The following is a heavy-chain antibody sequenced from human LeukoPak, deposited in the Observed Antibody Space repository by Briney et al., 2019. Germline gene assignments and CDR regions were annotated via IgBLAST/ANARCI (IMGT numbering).Heavy chain of an antibody. V-gene: IGHV3-30*18. Sequence: GGSLRLSCAASGFIFSDYVMNWLRQAPGKGLEWVAVISYDGSNKYCADSVKGRFTISRDNSKNTLYLQMNSLRAQDTAVYYCAKTDWYIGGLQIAAADHYYYYYMDVWGEGTTVTVSS. D-gene: IGHD6-13*01. CDR1: GFIFSDYV. J-gene: IGHJ6*03. CDR2: ISYDGSNK. CDR3: AKTDWYIGGLQIAAADHYYYYYMDV.